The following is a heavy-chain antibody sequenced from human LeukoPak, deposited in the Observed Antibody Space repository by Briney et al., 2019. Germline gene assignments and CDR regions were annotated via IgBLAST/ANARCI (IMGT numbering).Heavy chain of an antibody. Sequence: PSETLSLTCTVSGGSISSYYWSWVRQPPGKGLEWIGYIYYSGSSNYNPSLTSRGTISVHTSKNQFSLKLSSVTAADTAVYYCARDSPHSYVGDDAFDIWGQGAMVTVSS. V-gene: IGHV4-59*01. CDR3: ARDSPHSYVGDDAFDI. CDR1: GGSISSYY. CDR2: IYYSGSS. D-gene: IGHD5-18*01. J-gene: IGHJ3*02.